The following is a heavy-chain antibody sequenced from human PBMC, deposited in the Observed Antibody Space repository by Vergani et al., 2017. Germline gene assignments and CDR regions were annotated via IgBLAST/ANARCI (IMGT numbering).Heavy chain of an antibody. CDR2: ISYDGSNK. J-gene: IGHJ5*02. CDR1: GFTFSSYA. D-gene: IGHD3-22*01. V-gene: IGHV3-30-3*01. CDR3: ARAKYYYDSSGYYPT. Sequence: QVQLVESGGGVVQPGRSLRLSCAASGFTFSSYAMHWVRQAPGKGLEWVAVISYDGSNKYYADSVKGRFTISRDNSKNTLYLQMNSLRAEDTAVYYCARAKYYYDSSGYYPTWGQGPLVTVSS.